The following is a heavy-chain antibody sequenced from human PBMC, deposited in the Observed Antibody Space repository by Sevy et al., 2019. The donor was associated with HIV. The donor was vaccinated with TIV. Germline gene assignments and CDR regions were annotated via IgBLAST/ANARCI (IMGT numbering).Heavy chain of an antibody. V-gene: IGHV3-73*01. D-gene: IGHD3-10*01. CDR1: GATFSGSA. Sequence: GGSLRLSCAASGATFSGSAIHWVRQPSGKGLEWVGRIRSRAKNYVTEYGAPVKGRFSISRDDSKNTTYLQMNSLKTEDTAIYFCTSGGFSQKTGLYFDYWGPGTLVTVSS. CDR2: IRSRAKNYVT. J-gene: IGHJ4*02. CDR3: TSGGFSQKTGLYFDY.